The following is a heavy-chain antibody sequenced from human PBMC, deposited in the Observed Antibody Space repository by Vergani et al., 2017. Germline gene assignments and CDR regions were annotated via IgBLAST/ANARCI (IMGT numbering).Heavy chain of an antibody. CDR3: AGSFPSFNIVVVPAAPFDY. CDR2: IIPIFGTA. D-gene: IGHD2-2*01. Sequence: QVQLVQSGAEVKKPGSSVKVSCKASGGTFSSYAISWVRQAPGQGLEWMGGIIPIFGTANYAKKFQGRVKITADESTSTAYKELSSLRSEDTAVYYCAGSFPSFNIVVVPAAPFDYWGQGTLVTVSS. J-gene: IGHJ4*02. CDR1: GGTFSSYA. V-gene: IGHV1-69*01.